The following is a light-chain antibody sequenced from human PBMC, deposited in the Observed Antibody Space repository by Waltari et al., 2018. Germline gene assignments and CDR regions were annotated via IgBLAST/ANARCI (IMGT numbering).Light chain of an antibody. CDR1: IVTFTNGPY. CDR2: ETN. V-gene: IGLV7-46*01. Sequence: AVVPQQPSLPVSPGGSVTLTPASSIVTFTNGPYPDWFQQKPGQAPRTLIYETNKKHSGTPARFSGSLLGGRAALTLSGAQPEDEADYYCLLSYSDTRRFGGGTTLTVL. J-gene: IGLJ3*02. CDR3: LLSYSDTRR.